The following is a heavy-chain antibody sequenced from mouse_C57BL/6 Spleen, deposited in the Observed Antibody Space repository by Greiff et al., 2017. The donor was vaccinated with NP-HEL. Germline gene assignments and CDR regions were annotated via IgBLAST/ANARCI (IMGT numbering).Heavy chain of an antibody. D-gene: IGHD1-1*01. CDR2: IYPGSGST. CDR1: GYTFTSYW. Sequence: QVQLKQPGAELVKPGASVKMSCKASGYTFTSYWITWVKQRPGQGLEWIGDIYPGSGSTNYNEKFKGKATLTVDQSSSTAYMQLNSLTSEDSAVYYCAENYGSSPYYAMDYWGQGTSVTVSS. CDR3: AENYGSSPYYAMDY. V-gene: IGHV1-55*01. J-gene: IGHJ4*01.